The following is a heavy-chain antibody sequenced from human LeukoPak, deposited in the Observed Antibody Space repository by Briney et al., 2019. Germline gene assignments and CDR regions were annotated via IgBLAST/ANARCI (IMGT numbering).Heavy chain of an antibody. V-gene: IGHV3-30*02. J-gene: IGHJ6*03. D-gene: IGHD3-10*01. CDR2: IRYDGSNK. CDR1: GFTFSSYG. Sequence: PGGSLRLSCAASGFTFSSYGMHWVRQAPGKGLEWVAFIRYDGSNKYYADSVKGRFTISRDNSKNTLYLQMNSLRAEDTAVYYCAKEGFEQYDYYYYYMDVWGKGTTVTVSS. CDR3: AKEGFEQYDYYYYYMDV.